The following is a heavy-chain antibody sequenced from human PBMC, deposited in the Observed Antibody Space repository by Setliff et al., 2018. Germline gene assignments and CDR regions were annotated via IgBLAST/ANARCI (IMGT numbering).Heavy chain of an antibody. D-gene: IGHD3-16*01. J-gene: IGHJ3*02. V-gene: IGHV5-51*01. CDR1: GNSFTNYW. CDR3: ARLGGWLTSPETPGAFDI. CDR2: IYPGDSDT. Sequence: GESLKISCKGSGNSFTNYWIGWVRQMPGKGLEWMGIIYPGDSDTRYSPSFQGQVTISADKSINTAYLQWSSLKASDTAIYYCARLGGWLTSPETPGAFDIWGQGTMVTVSS.